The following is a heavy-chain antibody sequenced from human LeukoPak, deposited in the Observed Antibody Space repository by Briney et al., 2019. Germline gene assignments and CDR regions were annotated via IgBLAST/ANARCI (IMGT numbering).Heavy chain of an antibody. CDR1: GGTFSSYA. J-gene: IGHJ4*02. D-gene: IGHD5-24*01. CDR2: IIPIFGTA. CDR3: ARGEMATIMYFDY. V-gene: IGHV1-69*06. Sequence: ASVKVSCKSSGGTFSSYAISWVRHPPAQGLEWMGGIIPIFGTANYTQKFQGRVTITADKSTSTAYMELRSLRSEDTAVYYCARGEMATIMYFDYWGQGTLVTVSS.